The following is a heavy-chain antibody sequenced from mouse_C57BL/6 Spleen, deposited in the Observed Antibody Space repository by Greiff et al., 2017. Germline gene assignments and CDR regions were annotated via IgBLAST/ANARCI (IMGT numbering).Heavy chain of an antibody. D-gene: IGHD1-1*02. V-gene: IGHV1-64*01. Sequence: QVQLKQPGAELVKPGASVKLSCKASGYTFTSYWMHWVKQRPGQGLEWIGMIHPNSGSTNYNEKFKSKATLTVDKSSSTAYMQLSSLTSEDSAVYYCARRGSRWYFDVWGTGTTVTGSS. CDR3: ARRGSRWYFDV. CDR2: IHPNSGST. CDR1: GYTFTSYW. J-gene: IGHJ1*03.